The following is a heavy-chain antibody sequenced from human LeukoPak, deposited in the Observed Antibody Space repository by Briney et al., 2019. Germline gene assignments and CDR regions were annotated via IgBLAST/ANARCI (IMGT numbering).Heavy chain of an antibody. CDR3: ARVFGGFGPYYFNY. V-gene: IGHV3-21*01. CDR1: GFTFSSYS. CDR2: ISSSSSYI. D-gene: IGHD3-16*01. J-gene: IGHJ4*02. Sequence: GGSLRLSCAASGFTFSSYSMNWVRQAPGKGLEWVSSISSSSSYIYYADSVKGRFTISRDNAKNSLYLQMNSLRAEDTAVYYCARVFGGFGPYYFNYWGQGTLVTVSS.